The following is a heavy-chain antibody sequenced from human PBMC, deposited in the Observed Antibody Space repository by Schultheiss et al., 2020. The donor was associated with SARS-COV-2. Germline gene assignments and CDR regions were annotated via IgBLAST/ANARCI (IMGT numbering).Heavy chain of an antibody. J-gene: IGHJ4*02. D-gene: IGHD5-18*01. CDR3: ARDLSLTAMEYYFDY. Sequence: GGSLRLSCAASGFTFSNAWMSWVRQAPGKGLEWVSGVSWNGSRTHYADSVKGRFTISRDNSKNTLYLQMNSLRAEDTAVYYCARDLSLTAMEYYFDYWGQGTLVTVSS. CDR1: GFTFSNAW. CDR2: VSWNGSRT. V-gene: IGHV3-19*01.